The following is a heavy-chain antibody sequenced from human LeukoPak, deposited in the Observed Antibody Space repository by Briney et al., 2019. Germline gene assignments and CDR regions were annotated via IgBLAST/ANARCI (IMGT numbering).Heavy chain of an antibody. V-gene: IGHV3-48*04. CDR3: ARDGPGTDFDY. J-gene: IGHJ4*02. D-gene: IGHD1-1*01. CDR1: GFTFSSYN. CDR2: ISSSSSTI. Sequence: PGGSLRLSCAASGFTFSSYNMNWVRQAPGKGLEWVSYISSSSSTIYYADSVKGRFTISRDNAKNSLYLQMNNLRAEDTAVYYCARDGPGTDFDYWGQGTLVTVSS.